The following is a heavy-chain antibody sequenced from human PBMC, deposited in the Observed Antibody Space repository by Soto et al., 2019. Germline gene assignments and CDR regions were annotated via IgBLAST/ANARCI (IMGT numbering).Heavy chain of an antibody. V-gene: IGHV4-39*02. D-gene: IGHD2-8*02. Sequence: PSETLSLTCTVSGGSISSSSYYWGWIRQPPGKGLEWIGSIYYSGSTYYNPSLKSRVTTSVDTSKNQFSLKLSSVTAADTAVYYCARDKITGLFDYWGQGTLVTVSS. CDR3: ARDKITGLFDY. CDR1: GGSISSSSYY. CDR2: IYYSGST. J-gene: IGHJ4*02.